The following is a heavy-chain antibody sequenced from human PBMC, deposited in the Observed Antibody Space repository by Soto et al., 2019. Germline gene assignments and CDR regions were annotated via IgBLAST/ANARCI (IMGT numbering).Heavy chain of an antibody. J-gene: IGHJ6*02. V-gene: IGHV1-69*06. CDR1: GGTFSSYA. Sequence: SVKVYCKASGGTFSSYAISWVRQAPGQVLEWMGGIIPIFGTANYAQKFQGRVTITADKSTSTAYMELSSLRSEDTAVYYCARDLSGYYDILTGYSPQPNYYYYYGMDVWGQGTTVTVSS. CDR2: IIPIFGTA. D-gene: IGHD3-9*01. CDR3: ARDLSGYYDILTGYSPQPNYYYYYGMDV.